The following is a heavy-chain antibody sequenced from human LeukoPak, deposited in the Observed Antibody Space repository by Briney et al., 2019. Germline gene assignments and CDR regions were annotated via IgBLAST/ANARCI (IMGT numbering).Heavy chain of an antibody. CDR3: ARRSSNLAFDI. Sequence: PSETLSLTCAVYGGSFSGYYWSWIRQPPGKGLEWIGEINHSGSTNYNPSLKSRVTISVDTSKNQFSLKLSSVTAADTAVYYCARRSSNLAFDIWGQGTMVTVSS. V-gene: IGHV4-34*01. D-gene: IGHD4-11*01. CDR1: GGSFSGYY. J-gene: IGHJ3*02. CDR2: INHSGST.